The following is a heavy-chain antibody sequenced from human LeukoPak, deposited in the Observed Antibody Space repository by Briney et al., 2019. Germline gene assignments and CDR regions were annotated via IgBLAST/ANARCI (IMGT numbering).Heavy chain of an antibody. D-gene: IGHD6-19*01. Sequence: WASVKVSCKASGYTFTGYYMHWVRQAPGQGLEWMGWINPNSGGTNYAQKFQGRVTMTRDTSISTAYMELSRLRSDDTAVYYCARSLSVVLIAVAGNDYWGQGTLVTVSS. CDR3: ARSLSVVLIAVAGNDY. CDR1: GYTFTGYY. J-gene: IGHJ4*02. V-gene: IGHV1-2*02. CDR2: INPNSGGT.